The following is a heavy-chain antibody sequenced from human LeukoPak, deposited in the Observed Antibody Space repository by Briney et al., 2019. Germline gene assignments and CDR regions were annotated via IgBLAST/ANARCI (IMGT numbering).Heavy chain of an antibody. CDR1: GYTFTSHW. D-gene: IGHD1-26*01. Sequence: GDALEISFKGSGYTFTSHWIGWGRPRPGKGVEGMGIIYPGDSDTRYSPSFQGQVTISADKSISTAYLQWSSLQASDTAMYYCAKHVTEWELLFRFDCWGQGTLVTVSS. CDR3: AKHVTEWELLFRFDC. V-gene: IGHV5-51*01. J-gene: IGHJ5*01. CDR2: IYPGDSDT.